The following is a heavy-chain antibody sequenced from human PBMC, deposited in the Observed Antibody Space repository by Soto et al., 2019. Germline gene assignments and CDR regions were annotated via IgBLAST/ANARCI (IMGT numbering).Heavy chain of an antibody. CDR3: AKAFSSYYVDY. V-gene: IGHV3-23*01. Sequence: GGSLRLSCAASGFTFSSYAMRWVRQAPGKGLEWVSAIGGSGGTTYYADSVKGRFTISRDNPKNMLYLQMNSLRAEDTAVYYGAKAFSSYYVDYWGQGALVTVSS. CDR2: IGGSGGTT. D-gene: IGHD1-1*01. J-gene: IGHJ4*02. CDR1: GFTFSSYA.